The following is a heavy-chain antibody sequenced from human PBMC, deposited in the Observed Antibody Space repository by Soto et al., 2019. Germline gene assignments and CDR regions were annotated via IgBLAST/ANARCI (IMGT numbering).Heavy chain of an antibody. V-gene: IGHV4-39*01. Sequence: QLQLQESGPGLVKPSETLSLTCTVSGGSISSSSYYWGWIRQPPGKGLEWIGSIYYSGNTYYNASLKSRVTISVDTYRNQFSLDLTSVTAADTAVYYCARPVGSTSSYWYFDLWGRGTLVTVSS. J-gene: IGHJ2*01. CDR1: GGSISSSSYY. D-gene: IGHD6-6*01. CDR2: IYYSGNT. CDR3: ARPVGSTSSYWYFDL.